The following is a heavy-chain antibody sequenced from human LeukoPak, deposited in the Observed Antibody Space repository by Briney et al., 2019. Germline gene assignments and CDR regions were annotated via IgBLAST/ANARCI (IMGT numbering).Heavy chain of an antibody. V-gene: IGHV3-21*01. CDR2: ISSSSYI. Sequence: RGSLGRSCAASGFTFSSYSMNWVRQAPGKGLEWVSSISSSSYIYYADSVKGRFTISRDNAKNSLYLQMNSLRAEDTAVYYCARDRWEAVGGYWGQGTLVTVSS. CDR1: GFTFSSYS. J-gene: IGHJ4*02. D-gene: IGHD1-26*01. CDR3: ARDRWEAVGGY.